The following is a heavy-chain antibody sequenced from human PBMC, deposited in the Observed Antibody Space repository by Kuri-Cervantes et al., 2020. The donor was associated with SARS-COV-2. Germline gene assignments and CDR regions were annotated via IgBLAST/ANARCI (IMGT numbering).Heavy chain of an antibody. Sequence: SVKVSCKASGGTFSSYAISWARQAPGQGLEWMGGIISIFGTANYAQKFQGRVTITADESTSTAYMELSSLRSEDTAVYYCARDAVKAPGNAFDIWGQGTMVTVSS. V-gene: IGHV1-69*13. CDR3: ARDAVKAPGNAFDI. CDR1: GGTFSSYA. J-gene: IGHJ3*02. CDR2: IISIFGTA. D-gene: IGHD2/OR15-2a*01.